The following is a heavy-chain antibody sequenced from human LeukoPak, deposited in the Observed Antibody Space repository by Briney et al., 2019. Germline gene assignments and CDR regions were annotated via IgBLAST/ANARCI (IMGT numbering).Heavy chain of an antibody. J-gene: IGHJ4*02. CDR1: GGTFSSYA. V-gene: IGHV1-69*13. CDR3: ARAYDFWSGYHFIEFGY. D-gene: IGHD3-3*01. CDR2: IIPIFGTA. Sequence: SVKVSCKASGGTFSSYAISWVRQAPGQGLEWMGGIIPIFGTANYAQKFQGRVTITADESTSTAYMELSSLRSEDTAVYYCARAYDFWSGYHFIEFGYWGQGTLVTVSS.